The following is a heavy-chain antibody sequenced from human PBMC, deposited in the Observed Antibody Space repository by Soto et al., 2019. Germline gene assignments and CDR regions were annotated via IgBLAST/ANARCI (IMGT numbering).Heavy chain of an antibody. D-gene: IGHD1-20*01. CDR3: TRRYNWNDNSFAP. Sequence: PSETLSLTCTVSGASISVHSYYWTWIRQPPGKGLEWIGSSYYSGTTYFNPSLKSRATISVDTSKNQFSLWLTSVTAADTAIYYCTRRYNWNDNSFAPWGPGDMVT. CDR1: GASISVHSYY. J-gene: IGHJ5*02. V-gene: IGHV4-39*01. CDR2: SYYSGTT.